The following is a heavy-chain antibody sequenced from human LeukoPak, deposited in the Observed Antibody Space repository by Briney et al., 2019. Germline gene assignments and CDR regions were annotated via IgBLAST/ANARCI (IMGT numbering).Heavy chain of an antibody. Sequence: HSGGSLRLSCAASGFTFRSYTMNWVRQAPGKGLEWVSFISFIGDIIYYADSVEGRFTISRDNAKNSLYLQMNSLRVEDTAIYYCVRTDGHYDTSGSFGYWGQGTVVTVSS. D-gene: IGHD3-22*01. CDR3: VRTDGHYDTSGSFGY. CDR2: ISFIGDII. V-gene: IGHV3-48*04. CDR1: GFTFRSYT. J-gene: IGHJ4*02.